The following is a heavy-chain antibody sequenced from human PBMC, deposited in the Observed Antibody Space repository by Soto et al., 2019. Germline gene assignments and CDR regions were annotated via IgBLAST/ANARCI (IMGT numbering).Heavy chain of an antibody. CDR1: AFTFSNAW. D-gene: IGHD3-16*01. CDR2: IKSKTDGGTA. Sequence: EVQLVESGGGLVKPGGSLRLSCAASAFTFSNAWMTWVRQAPGKGLEWIGRIKSKTDGGTADYAAPVKDRFTISRDDSKNTLYLQMNSVKTEDTAIYYCTSRGGSFGASNRDYWGQGTLVTVSS. CDR3: TSRGGSFGASNRDY. J-gene: IGHJ4*02. V-gene: IGHV3-15*01.